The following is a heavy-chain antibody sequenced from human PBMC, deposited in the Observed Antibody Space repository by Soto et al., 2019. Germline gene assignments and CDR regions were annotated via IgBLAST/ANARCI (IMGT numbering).Heavy chain of an antibody. D-gene: IGHD6-13*01. V-gene: IGHV1-18*04. CDR3: ASSIAAAASLDP. J-gene: IGHJ5*02. CDR2: ISAYNGNT. CDR1: GYTFTSYG. Sequence: ASVKVSCKASGYTFTSYGISWVRQAPGQGPEWMGWISAYNGNTNYAQKLQGRVTMTTDTSTSTAYMELRSLRSDDTAVYYCASSIAAAASLDPWGQGTLVTVSS.